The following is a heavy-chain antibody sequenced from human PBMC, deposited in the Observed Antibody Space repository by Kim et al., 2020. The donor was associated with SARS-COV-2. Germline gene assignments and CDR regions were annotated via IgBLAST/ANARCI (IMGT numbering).Heavy chain of an antibody. D-gene: IGHD6-19*01. CDR3: ARVLRRSGWYDGQFSDFDY. V-gene: IGHV7-4-1*02. Sequence: ASVKVSCKASGYTFTSYAMNWVRQAPGQGLEWMGWINTNTGNPTYAQGFTGRFVFSLDTSVSTAYLQISSLKAEDTAVYYCARVLRRSGWYDGQFSDFDYWGQGTLVTVSS. J-gene: IGHJ4*02. CDR2: INTNTGNP. CDR1: GYTFTSYA.